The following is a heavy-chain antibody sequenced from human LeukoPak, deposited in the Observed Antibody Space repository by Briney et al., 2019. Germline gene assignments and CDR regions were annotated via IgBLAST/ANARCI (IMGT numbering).Heavy chain of an antibody. V-gene: IGHV4-4*02. J-gene: IGHJ3*01. Sequence: SETLSLTCSVSGDSISSRNWWTWVRQTPEKGLEWIGEIYHTGSTNYNPSVESRVTISIDKSKNQYSLILNSVTAADTALYYCARGMWFDTLFSAFDVWGQGTMVSISS. CDR1: GDSISSRNW. D-gene: IGHD3-10*01. CDR3: ARGMWFDTLFSAFDV. CDR2: IYHTGST.